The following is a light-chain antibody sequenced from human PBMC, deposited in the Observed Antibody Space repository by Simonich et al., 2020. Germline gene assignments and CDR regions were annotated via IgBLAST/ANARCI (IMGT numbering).Light chain of an antibody. CDR1: SGSIASNF. J-gene: IGLJ2*01. CDR3: QSYDSSNQV. V-gene: IGLV6-57*03. CDR2: EDN. Sequence: NFMLTQPHSVSESPGKTVTISCTRSSGSIASNFVQWYQKRPGSAPTTVIYEDNQRPSSVPDRFSGSIDSSSNSASLTISGLKTEDEADYYCQSYDSSNQVFGGGTKLTVL.